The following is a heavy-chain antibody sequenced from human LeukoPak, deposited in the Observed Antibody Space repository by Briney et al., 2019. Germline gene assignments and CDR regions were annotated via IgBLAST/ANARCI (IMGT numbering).Heavy chain of an antibody. J-gene: IGHJ4*02. CDR1: GYTFTRYG. V-gene: IGHV1-18*04. CDR2: ISAYNGNT. CDR3: ARDFYYGSGSYYPPPFDY. D-gene: IGHD3-10*01. Sequence: ASVKVSCKASGYTFTRYGISWVRQAPGQGLEWMGSISAYNGNTNYAQKLQGRVTMTTDTSTSTAYMELRSLRSDDTAVYYCARDFYYGSGSYYPPPFDYWGQGTLVTVSS.